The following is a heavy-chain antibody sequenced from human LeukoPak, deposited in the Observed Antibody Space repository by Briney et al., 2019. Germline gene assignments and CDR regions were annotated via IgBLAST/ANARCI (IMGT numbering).Heavy chain of an antibody. CDR2: IYHSGST. Sequence: SETLSLTCSVSGGSIGTSSHYWGWIRQPPGRGLEWIGSIYHSGSTYYNPSLKSRVTISVDTSKNQFSLRLSSVTAADTAVYFCAREFRYFGSGSSFWGQGTPVTVSS. CDR1: GGSIGTSSHY. CDR3: AREFRYFGSGSSF. D-gene: IGHD3-10*01. J-gene: IGHJ4*02. V-gene: IGHV4-39*07.